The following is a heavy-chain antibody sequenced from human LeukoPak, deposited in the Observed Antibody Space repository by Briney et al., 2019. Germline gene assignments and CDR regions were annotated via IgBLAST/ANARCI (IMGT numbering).Heavy chain of an antibody. Sequence: GESLKISCKGSGYSFTSYWIGWVRQMPGKGLEWMGIIYPGDSDTRYSPSFQGQVTISADKSISTAYLQWSSLKASDTAMYYCARRVYSSGWYYYFDYWGQGTLVTVSS. CDR2: IYPGDSDT. CDR3: ARRVYSSGWYYYFDY. CDR1: GYSFTSYW. J-gene: IGHJ4*02. V-gene: IGHV5-51*01. D-gene: IGHD6-19*01.